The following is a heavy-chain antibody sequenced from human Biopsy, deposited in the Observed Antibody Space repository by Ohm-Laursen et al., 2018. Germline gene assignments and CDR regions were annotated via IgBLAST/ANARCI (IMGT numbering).Heavy chain of an antibody. Sequence: SVKVSCKTSGYTFTSYDITWVRQASGQGPEWIGWLNPVSGNSNFGQKFRGRVTVTSDTSISTAYMELSGLTSDETATYYCGRAVRNQLLTDPWGQGTLVTVTS. D-gene: IGHD1-7*01. V-gene: IGHV1-8*01. CDR1: GYTFTSYD. J-gene: IGHJ5*02. CDR3: GRAVRNQLLTDP. CDR2: LNPVSGNS.